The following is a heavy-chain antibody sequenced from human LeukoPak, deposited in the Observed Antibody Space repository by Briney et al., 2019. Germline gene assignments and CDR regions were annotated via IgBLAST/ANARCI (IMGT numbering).Heavy chain of an antibody. CDR2: INPNSGGT. V-gene: IGHV1-2*02. J-gene: IGHJ6*02. CDR3: ARDYYDILTGYSGNYYYYYGMDV. Sequence: SVKVSCKASGYTFTGYYMHWVRQAPGQGLEWMGWINPNSGGTNYAQKFQGRVTMTRDTSISTAYMELSRLRSDDTAVYYCARDYYDILTGYSGNYYYYYGMDVWGQGTTVTVSS. D-gene: IGHD3-9*01. CDR1: GYTFTGYY.